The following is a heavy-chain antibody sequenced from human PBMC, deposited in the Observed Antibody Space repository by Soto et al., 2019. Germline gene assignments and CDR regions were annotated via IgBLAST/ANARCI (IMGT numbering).Heavy chain of an antibody. V-gene: IGHV3-23*01. CDR2: ISGSGDST. J-gene: IGHJ4*02. CDR1: GLTFSDYY. D-gene: IGHD6-13*01. CDR3: ARRGPGTYFDY. Sequence: GGSLRLSCAASGLTFSDYYMSWIRQAPGKVLEWVSVISGSGDSTYYADSVKGRFTISRDNSKNTLYLQMNSLRTEDTAVYYCARRGPGTYFDYWGQGTLVTVSS.